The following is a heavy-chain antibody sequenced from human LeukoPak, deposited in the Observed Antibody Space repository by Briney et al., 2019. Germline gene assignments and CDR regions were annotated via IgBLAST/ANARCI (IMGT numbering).Heavy chain of an antibody. Sequence: GMSLRLSCAASGFTFNTYGMHWVRQTPGKGLEWVVVISYDGSNKYYADSVKGRFTISRDNSKNTLYLQMNSLRAEDTAVYYCANGYYYGSGSYYKEAFDIWGQGTMVTVSS. J-gene: IGHJ3*02. CDR2: ISYDGSNK. CDR1: GFTFNTYG. V-gene: IGHV3-30*18. D-gene: IGHD3-10*01. CDR3: ANGYYYGSGSYYKEAFDI.